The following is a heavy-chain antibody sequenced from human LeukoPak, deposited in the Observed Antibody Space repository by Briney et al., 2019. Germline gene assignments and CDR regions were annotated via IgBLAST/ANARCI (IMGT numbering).Heavy chain of an antibody. J-gene: IGHJ3*02. CDR2: IKQDGSEK. CDR3: ARYGQWLVRGAFDI. Sequence: GGSLRLSCAASGFTFSSYWMSWVRQAPGKGLEWVANIKQDGSEKYYVDSVKGRFTISRDNAKNSLYLQMNSLRAEDTAVYYCARYGQWLVRGAFDIWGQGTMVTVSS. CDR1: GFTFSSYW. D-gene: IGHD6-19*01. V-gene: IGHV3-7*01.